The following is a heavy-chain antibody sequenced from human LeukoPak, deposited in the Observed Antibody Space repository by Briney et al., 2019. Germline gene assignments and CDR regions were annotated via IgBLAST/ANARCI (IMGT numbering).Heavy chain of an antibody. CDR2: IYYTGST. Sequence: SETLSLPCPVYGGSITYYYWSWIRQPPGKGLEWIGYIYYTGSTNYNPSLKSRVTISVDTSKNQVSLKLSSVTAADTAVYYCARDYYDSSGYFYLPYYWGQGTLVTVSS. CDR1: GGSITYYY. D-gene: IGHD3-22*01. V-gene: IGHV4-59*01. J-gene: IGHJ4*02. CDR3: ARDYYDSSGYFYLPYY.